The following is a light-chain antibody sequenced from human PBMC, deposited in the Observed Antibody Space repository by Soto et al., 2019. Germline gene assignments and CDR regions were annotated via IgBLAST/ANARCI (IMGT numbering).Light chain of an antibody. J-gene: IGKJ1*01. V-gene: IGKV1-5*01. Sequence: SPSALSSPPGETATITSRTRQDIINKLDWYQQKRGKAPKLLVYAASNRQSGVPSRFSGSGSGTEFTLTISSLQPDDFAAYYCQQYNGYSSTFGQGTKVDI. CDR3: QQYNGYSST. CDR1: QDIINK. CDR2: AAS.